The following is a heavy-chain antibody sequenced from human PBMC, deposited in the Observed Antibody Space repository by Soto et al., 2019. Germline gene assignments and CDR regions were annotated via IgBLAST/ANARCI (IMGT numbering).Heavy chain of an antibody. Sequence: QVQLVESGGGVVQPGRSLTLSCAASGFTFSNHAIHWVRQAPGKGLEWVAVISNDGSRDYYADSVKGRFTMSSDNSKNTLYLQMNSLSREDTAVYYCARRLPHFDLLLVPFDYWGQGTRATVSS. J-gene: IGHJ4*02. CDR3: ARRLPHFDLLLVPFDY. D-gene: IGHD3-9*01. V-gene: IGHV3-30*04. CDR1: GFTFSNHA. CDR2: ISNDGSRD.